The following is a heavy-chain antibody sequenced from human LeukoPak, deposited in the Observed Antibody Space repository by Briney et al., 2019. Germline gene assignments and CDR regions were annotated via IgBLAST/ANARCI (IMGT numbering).Heavy chain of an antibody. J-gene: IGHJ3*02. V-gene: IGHV3-23*01. CDR2: ISGSGSNT. Sequence: GGSPRLSCAASGFTFDNYAMSWVRQTPGKGLEWVSLISGSGSNTYYADSVKGRFTISRDNSKSTLYLQMNSLRVEDTAVYYCAKRDPRPFAFDIWGQGTMVAVSS. CDR1: GFTFDNYA. CDR3: AKRDPRPFAFDI.